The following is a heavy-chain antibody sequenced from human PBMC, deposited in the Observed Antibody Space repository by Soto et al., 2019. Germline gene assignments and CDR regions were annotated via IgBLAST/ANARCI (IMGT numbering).Heavy chain of an antibody. V-gene: IGHV3-30-3*01. J-gene: IGHJ4*02. Sequence: GGSLRLSCAASGFSFSSYAMHWVRQAPGRGLEWVAVISYDGSHKYYEASVKGRFTITSDNSKNTLYLQMNSVRAEDTTVYYCASAGNMVRGVPFDYWGQGTLVTVSS. CDR3: ASAGNMVRGVPFDY. CDR2: ISYDGSHK. CDR1: GFSFSSYA. D-gene: IGHD3-10*01.